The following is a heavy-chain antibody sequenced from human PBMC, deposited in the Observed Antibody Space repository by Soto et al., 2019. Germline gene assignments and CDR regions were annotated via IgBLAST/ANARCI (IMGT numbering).Heavy chain of an antibody. CDR3: ARAPGYCSSTSCHNWFDP. Sequence: QVQLQESGPGLVKPSQTLSLTCTVSGGSISSGDYYWSWIRQPPGKGLEWIGYIYYSGSTYYNPSLKSRVTISVDTSKSQFSLKLSSVTAADTAVYYCARAPGYCSSTSCHNWFDPWGQGTLVTVSS. J-gene: IGHJ5*02. CDR1: GGSISSGDYY. CDR2: IYYSGST. D-gene: IGHD2-2*03. V-gene: IGHV4-30-4*01.